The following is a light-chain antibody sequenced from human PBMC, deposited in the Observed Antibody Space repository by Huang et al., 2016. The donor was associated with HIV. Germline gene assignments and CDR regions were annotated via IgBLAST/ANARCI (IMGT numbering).Light chain of an antibody. Sequence: DIQMTQSPSSLSASVGDRVTITCRASQSIDTSLNWYQQKPGKAPKLLIYAASILQSGVPSRFSGSGYGTDFTLTISSLQPEDCATFYCQQSYSTPLTFGGGTKVEIK. J-gene: IGKJ4*01. CDR2: AAS. CDR3: QQSYSTPLT. CDR1: QSIDTS. V-gene: IGKV1-39*01.